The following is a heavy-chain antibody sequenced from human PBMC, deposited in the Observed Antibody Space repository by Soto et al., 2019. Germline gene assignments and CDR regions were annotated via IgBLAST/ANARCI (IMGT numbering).Heavy chain of an antibody. V-gene: IGHV3-30*18. CDR1: GFTFSSYG. J-gene: IGHJ4*02. CDR3: AKDNSAFGVWGAYFDY. CDR2: ISYDGSNK. D-gene: IGHD1-26*01. Sequence: GGSLRLSCAASGFTFSSYGMHWVRQAPGKGLEWVAIISYDGSNKYYADSVKGRFTISRDNSMKTLYLQMKSLRAEDTAVYCCAKDNSAFGVWGAYFDYWGPGTLVTVSS.